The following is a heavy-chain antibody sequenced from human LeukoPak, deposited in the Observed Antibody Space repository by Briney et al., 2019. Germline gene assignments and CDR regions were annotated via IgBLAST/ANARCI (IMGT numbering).Heavy chain of an antibody. CDR2: ISSSSSYI. V-gene: IGHV3-21*01. D-gene: IGHD2-15*01. CDR3: ASLSPKDGPSNDY. J-gene: IGHJ4*02. CDR1: GFTFSSYS. Sequence: PGGSLRLSCAASGFTFSSYSMNWVRQAPGKGLEWVSSISSSSSYIYYADSVKGRFTISRDNAKNSLYLQMNSLRAEDTAVYYCASLSPKDGPSNDYWGQGTLVTVSS.